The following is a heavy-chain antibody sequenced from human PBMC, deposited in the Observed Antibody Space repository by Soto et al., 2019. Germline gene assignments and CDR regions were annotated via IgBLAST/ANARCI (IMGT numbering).Heavy chain of an antibody. CDR3: AKEPSGDYLGAFDC. D-gene: IGHD4-17*01. Sequence: QMLESGGGLVQPGGSLRLSCAASGFTFGNYVVTWVRQAPGRGLEWVSAISASGGGTFYADSVWGRFTISRDNYKNTLYLEMNSLRAEDTALYFCAKEPSGDYLGAFDCWGRGTMVIVSS. J-gene: IGHJ3*01. CDR2: ISASGGGT. CDR1: GFTFGNYV. V-gene: IGHV3-23*01.